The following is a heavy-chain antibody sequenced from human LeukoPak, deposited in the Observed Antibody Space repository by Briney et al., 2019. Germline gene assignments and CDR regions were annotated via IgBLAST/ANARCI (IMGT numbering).Heavy chain of an antibody. CDR3: ARETGSTWNAPIDY. Sequence: GGSLRLSCAASGFTFSDYYMSWIRQAPGKGLEWISYVSDSGSTKYYADSVKGRFTISRDNDKNSLLLQMDSLRVEDTAIYYCARETGSTWNAPIDYWGQGILVTVSS. J-gene: IGHJ4*02. V-gene: IGHV3-11*01. D-gene: IGHD6-13*01. CDR2: VSDSGSTK. CDR1: GFTFSDYY.